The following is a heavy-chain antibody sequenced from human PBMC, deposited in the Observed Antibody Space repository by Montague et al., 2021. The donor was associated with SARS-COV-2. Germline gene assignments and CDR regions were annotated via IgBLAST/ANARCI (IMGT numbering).Heavy chain of an antibody. CDR1: GASITSSNW. CDR2: IYHSGST. J-gene: IGHJ5*02. D-gene: IGHD2-15*01. CDR3: ARQIQQVVLSPAKLTNWFDP. V-gene: IGHV4-4*02. Sequence: SETLSLTCTVSGASITSSNWWNWVRQPPGKGLEWIGHIYHSGSTNYNPSLKRRLTLSLDKSKNHFSLNLSSVTAADTAVYYCARQIQQVVLSPAKLTNWFDPWGLGTLVTVAS.